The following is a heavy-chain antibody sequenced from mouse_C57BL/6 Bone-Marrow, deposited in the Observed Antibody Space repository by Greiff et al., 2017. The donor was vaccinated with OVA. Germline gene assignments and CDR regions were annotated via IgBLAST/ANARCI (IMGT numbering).Heavy chain of an antibody. V-gene: IGHV1-64*01. J-gene: IGHJ2*01. CDR3: ARGRYYYLFLDY. CDR1: GYTFTSYW. D-gene: IGHD1-1*02. CDR2: IHPNSGST. Sequence: QVQLQQPGAELVKPGASVKLSCKASGYTFTSYWMHWVKQRPGQGLEWIGMIHPNSGSTNYNEKFKSKATLTVDKSSSTAYMQLSSLTSEDSAVYDCARGRYYYLFLDYWGQGTTLTVSS.